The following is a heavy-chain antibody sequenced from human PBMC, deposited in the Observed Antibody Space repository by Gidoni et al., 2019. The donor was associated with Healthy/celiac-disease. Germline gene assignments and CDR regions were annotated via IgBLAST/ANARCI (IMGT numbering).Heavy chain of an antibody. CDR2: IYRGGST. V-gene: IGHV3-53*01. Sequence: EVQLVESVGGFIHPGGSLSLSFSASGFTVSSNYISWVRQAPGQGREWFSVIYRGGSTYYADSVKGRFTISRDNSKNTLYLQMNSLRAEDTAVYYCARAWGGYSGSPFDYWGQGTLVTVSS. J-gene: IGHJ4*02. D-gene: IGHD1-26*01. CDR1: GFTVSSNY. CDR3: ARAWGGYSGSPFDY.